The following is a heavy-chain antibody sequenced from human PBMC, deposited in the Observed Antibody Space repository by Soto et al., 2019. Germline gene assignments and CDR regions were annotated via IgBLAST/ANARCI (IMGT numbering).Heavy chain of an antibody. CDR3: ARPAYDSSGSFDY. CDR2: ISPSGDST. CDR1: GYTFTSYY. D-gene: IGHD3-22*01. V-gene: IGHV1-46*03. J-gene: IGHJ4*02. Sequence: GASVKVSCKASGYTFTSYYMHWVRQAPGQGLEWVGIISPSGDSTSYAQKFQGRATMTRDTSTSTVYMELSSLRSEDTAVYYCARPAYDSSGSFDYWGQGTLVTVSS.